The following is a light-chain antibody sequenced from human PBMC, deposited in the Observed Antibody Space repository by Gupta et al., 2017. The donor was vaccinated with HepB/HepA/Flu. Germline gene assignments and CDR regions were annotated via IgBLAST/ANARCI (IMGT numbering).Light chain of an antibody. Sequence: EIVLTQSPRTLSLSPGERATLSCRASQSVSSTYLAWYQQKPGQTPRHLIYDASARATGIPDRFSGSGTGTEFTLTISSLEPEDFAVYFCQQYGTSPNTFGQGTHLEIK. V-gene: IGKV3-20*01. CDR3: QQYGTSPNT. CDR2: DAS. CDR1: QSVSSTY. J-gene: IGKJ2*01.